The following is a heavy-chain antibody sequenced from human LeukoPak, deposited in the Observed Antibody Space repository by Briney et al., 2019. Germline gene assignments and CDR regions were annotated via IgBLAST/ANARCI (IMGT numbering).Heavy chain of an antibody. CDR2: IYSGGST. D-gene: IGHD5-18*01. J-gene: IGHJ4*02. CDR1: GFTVSSNY. V-gene: IGHV3-66*02. CDR3: ARVFRYRGYSYGNDLDY. Sequence: GGSLRLSCAASGFTVSSNYMSRVRQAPGKGLEWVSVIYSGGSTYYADSVKGRFTISRDNSKNTLYLQMNSLRAEDTAVYYCARVFRYRGYSYGNDLDYWGQGTLVTVSS.